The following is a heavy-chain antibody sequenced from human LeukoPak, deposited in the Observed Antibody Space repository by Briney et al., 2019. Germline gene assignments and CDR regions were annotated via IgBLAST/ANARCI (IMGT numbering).Heavy chain of an antibody. CDR1: GFTFSNYG. J-gene: IGHJ4*02. CDR2: TWYDGSNK. Sequence: TGGSLRLSCAASGFTFSNYGMHWVRQAPGKGLEWVAVTWYDGSNKDYADSVKGRFTISRDNSQNTLHLQMNSLRAEDTAVYHCATHCRSTSCYNYWGQGTLVTVSS. V-gene: IGHV3-33*01. D-gene: IGHD2-2*02. CDR3: ATHCRSTSCYNY.